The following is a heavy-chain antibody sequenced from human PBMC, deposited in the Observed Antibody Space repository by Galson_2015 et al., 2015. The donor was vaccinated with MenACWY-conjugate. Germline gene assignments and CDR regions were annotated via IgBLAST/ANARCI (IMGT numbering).Heavy chain of an antibody. D-gene: IGHD3-10*02. CDR3: AGGDVGENDAFDI. V-gene: IGHV1-69*06. CDR1: GGTFTSYA. CDR2: IIPIFGTT. Sequence: SVKVSCKASGGTFTSYAISWVRQAPGQGLEWLGGIIPIFGTTNYAQKFQGRVTIIADKSTSTAYMELSSLRSDDTAVYYCAGGDVGENDAFDIWGQGTRVTVSS. J-gene: IGHJ3*02.